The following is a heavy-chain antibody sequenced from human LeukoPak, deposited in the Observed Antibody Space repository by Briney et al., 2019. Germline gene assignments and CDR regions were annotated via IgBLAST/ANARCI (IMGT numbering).Heavy chain of an antibody. Sequence: VRSLRLSCAASGFTFSSYAMHWVRQAPGKGLEWVAVISYDGSNKYYADSVKGRFTISRDNAKNTLYLQMNSLRAEDTAVYYCARDREPTYVAELFRARPSWFAPWGQGTLVTVSS. D-gene: IGHD1-14*01. J-gene: IGHJ5*02. V-gene: IGHV3-30*04. CDR2: ISYDGSNK. CDR1: GFTFSSYA. CDR3: ARDREPTYVAELFRARPSWFAP.